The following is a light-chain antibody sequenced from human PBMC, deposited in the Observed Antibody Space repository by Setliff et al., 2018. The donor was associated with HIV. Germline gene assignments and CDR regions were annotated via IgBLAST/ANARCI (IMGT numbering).Light chain of an antibody. V-gene: IGLV2-14*03. CDR2: GVS. Sequence: QSVLTQPASVSGSPGQSIAISCTGTSNDIGTYDYVSWYQQHPGGAPKLLIFGVSNRPSGVSDRFSGSKSGNTASLTISGLQAEDEADYYCNSFTAGNTPSVFGPGTKVTV. CDR3: NSFTAGNTPSV. CDR1: SNDIGTYDY. J-gene: IGLJ1*01.